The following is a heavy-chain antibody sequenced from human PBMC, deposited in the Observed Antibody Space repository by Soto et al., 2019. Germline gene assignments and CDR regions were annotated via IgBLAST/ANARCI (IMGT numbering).Heavy chain of an antibody. CDR2: ISSDGNTK. J-gene: IGHJ4*01. D-gene: IGHD6-19*01. V-gene: IGHV3-30*18. CDR3: AKEIAVAGDFDY. CDR1: GFTFNNYG. Sequence: GGSLRLSCVASGFTFNNYGIHWVRQPPGKGLEWVTVISSDGNTKYYADSVKGRFTISRDNSKNTLYLQMDSLRPEDTAVYYCAKEIAVAGDFDYWGQGTLVTVSS.